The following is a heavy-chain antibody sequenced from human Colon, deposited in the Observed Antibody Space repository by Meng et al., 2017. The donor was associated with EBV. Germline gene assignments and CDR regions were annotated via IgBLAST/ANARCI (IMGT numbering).Heavy chain of an antibody. J-gene: IGHJ4*02. Sequence: QVQLQESGPGLVKPSEPLSLTCAVSGDSLSSANWWSWVRQPPGKGLEWIGEIHHNGNTNYNPSLKSRVTISVDKSKNQFVLKVTSVTAADTAVYYCARTAICIGGSCTTWDYWGQGALVTVSS. CDR3: ARTAICIGGSCTTWDY. CDR2: IHHNGNT. CDR1: GDSLSSANW. D-gene: IGHD2-15*01. V-gene: IGHV4-4*02.